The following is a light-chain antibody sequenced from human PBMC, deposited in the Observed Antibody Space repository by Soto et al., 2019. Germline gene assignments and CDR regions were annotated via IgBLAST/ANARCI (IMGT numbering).Light chain of an antibody. J-gene: IGLJ3*02. CDR1: SSNIANNA. V-gene: IGLV1-36*01. CDR2: YDD. Sequence: QSVLTQPPSVSEAPRQRVTISCSGSSSNIANNAVNWYQQLPRKAPKLLIYYDDLLTSGVSDRFSGSKSGTSDSLAISGLQSEDEADYYCAAWDDSLNGWVFGGGTKLTVL. CDR3: AAWDDSLNGWV.